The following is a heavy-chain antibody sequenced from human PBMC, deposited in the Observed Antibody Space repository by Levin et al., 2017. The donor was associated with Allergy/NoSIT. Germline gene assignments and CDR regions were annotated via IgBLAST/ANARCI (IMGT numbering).Heavy chain of an antibody. J-gene: IGHJ5*02. CDR2: IYHSGST. CDR3: VRGLDILTGYDGLHWFDP. D-gene: IGHD3-9*01. CDR1: GGSIRSGGYS. V-gene: IGHV4-30-2*01. Sequence: SQTLSLTCAVSGGSIRSGGYSWSWIRQPPGKGLEWIGYIYHSGSTYYNPSLKSRVTISVDRSKNQFSLKLSSVTAADTAVYYCVRGLDILTGYDGLHWFDPWGQGTLVTVSS.